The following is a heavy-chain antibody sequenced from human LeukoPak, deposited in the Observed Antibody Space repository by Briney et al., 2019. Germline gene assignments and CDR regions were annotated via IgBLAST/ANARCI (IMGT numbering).Heavy chain of an antibody. CDR1: GFTFSSYS. V-gene: IGHV3-21*01. CDR3: ARVYIFGVWEPTYGMDV. CDR2: ISSSSSYI. D-gene: IGHD3-3*01. Sequence: PGRSLRLSCAASGFTFSSYSMNWVRQAPGKGLEWVSSISSSSSYIYYADSVKGRFTISRDNAKNSLYLQMNSLRAEDTAVYYCARVYIFGVWEPTYGMDVWGQGTTVTVSS. J-gene: IGHJ6*02.